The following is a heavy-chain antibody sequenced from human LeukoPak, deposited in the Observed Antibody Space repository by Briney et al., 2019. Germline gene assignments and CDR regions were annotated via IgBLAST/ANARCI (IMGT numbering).Heavy chain of an antibody. D-gene: IGHD3-22*01. V-gene: IGHV4-61*02. CDR2: IYTTGST. J-gene: IGHJ4*02. Sequence: SQTLSLTCSVSAGSISSSSYYWSWIRQTAGKGLEWIGRIYTTGSTNYNPSLKSRLTMSVDTSKNQFSLKLSSVTAADTAVYYCARDSSGYYYLFDYWGQGTLVTVS. CDR3: ARDSSGYYYLFDY. CDR1: AGSISSSSYY.